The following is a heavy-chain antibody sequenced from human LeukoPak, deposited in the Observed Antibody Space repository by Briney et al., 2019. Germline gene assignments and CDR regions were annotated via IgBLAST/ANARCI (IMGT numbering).Heavy chain of an antibody. D-gene: IGHD3-10*01. J-gene: IGHJ4*02. CDR2: ISGSGGST. V-gene: IGHV3-23*01. CDR1: GFTFSTYA. CDR3: AKIPLGSHWADFDS. Sequence: GGSLRLSCAASGFTFSTYAMSWVRQAPGKGLEWVSGISGSGGSTYYADSVKGRLTVSRDNSQNTLYLQMNSLRGEDTAVYYCAKIPLGSHWADFDSWGQGTLVTVSS.